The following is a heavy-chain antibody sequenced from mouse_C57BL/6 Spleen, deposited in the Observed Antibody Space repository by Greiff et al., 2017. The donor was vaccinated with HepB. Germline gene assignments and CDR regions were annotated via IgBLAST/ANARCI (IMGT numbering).Heavy chain of an antibody. J-gene: IGHJ1*03. Sequence: QVQLKESGAELVKPGASVKMSCKASGYTFTTYPIEWMKQNHGKSLEWIGNFHPYNDDTKYNEKFKGKATLTVEKSSSTVYLELSRLTSDDSAVYYCARRIYPYWYFDVWGTGTTVTVSS. CDR2: FHPYNDDT. CDR1: GYTFTTYP. V-gene: IGHV1-47*01. CDR3: ARRIYPYWYFDV.